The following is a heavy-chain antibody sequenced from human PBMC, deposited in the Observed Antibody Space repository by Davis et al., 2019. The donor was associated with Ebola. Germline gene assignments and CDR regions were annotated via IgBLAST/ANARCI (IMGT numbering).Heavy chain of an antibody. CDR1: GGAFSSYA. Sequence: SVKVSCKASGGAFSSYAISWVRQAPGQGLEWMGGIIPILGIANYAQKFQGRVTITADKSTSTAYMELSSLRSEDTAVYYCARDMVSGTSCYWPLGCYYYYYMDVWGKGTTVTVSS. D-gene: IGHD2-2*01. CDR3: ARDMVSGTSCYWPLGCYYYYYMDV. CDR2: IIPILGIA. J-gene: IGHJ6*03. V-gene: IGHV1-69*10.